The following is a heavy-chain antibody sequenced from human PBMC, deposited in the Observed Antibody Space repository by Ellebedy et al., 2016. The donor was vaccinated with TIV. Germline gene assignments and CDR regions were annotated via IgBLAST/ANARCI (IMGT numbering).Heavy chain of an antibody. Sequence: AASVKVSCKASGYTFSGYYMHWVRQAPGQGREWMGWINPNSGVRMYAQKFQGRVTMTGDTAVSTAYMELIRLSPDDTAVYYCAREGMTTVTYYYGMDVWGQGTTVTVSS. D-gene: IGHD4-17*01. CDR1: GYTFSGYY. CDR3: AREGMTTVTYYYGMDV. CDR2: INPNSGVR. J-gene: IGHJ6*02. V-gene: IGHV1-2*02.